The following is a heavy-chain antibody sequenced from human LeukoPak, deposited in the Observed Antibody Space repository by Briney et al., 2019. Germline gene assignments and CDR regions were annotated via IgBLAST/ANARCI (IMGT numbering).Heavy chain of an antibody. D-gene: IGHD2/OR15-2a*01. Sequence: PSETLSLTCTVSGXSITTSSYYWGWIRQPPGKGLESIGIIYYSGSTYYNPSLKGRVTISVDTYKNQFSLKLSSVTAADTAVYYCARAFRAQYFDLWGRGTLVTVSS. CDR1: GXSITTSSYY. CDR2: IYYSGST. J-gene: IGHJ2*01. V-gene: IGHV4-39*01. CDR3: ARAFRAQYFDL.